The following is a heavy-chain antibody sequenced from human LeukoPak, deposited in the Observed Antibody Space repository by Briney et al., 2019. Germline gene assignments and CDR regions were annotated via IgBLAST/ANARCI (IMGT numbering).Heavy chain of an antibody. CDR2: INPNSGGT. J-gene: IGHJ4*02. CDR3: ARPNSYGYPYYFDY. V-gene: IGHV1-2*02. D-gene: IGHD5-18*01. Sequence: ASVKVSCKASGHTFTGYYMHWVRQAPGQGLGWMGWINPNSGGTNYAQKFQGRVTMTRDTSISTAYMELSRLRSDDTAVYYCARPNSYGYPYYFDYWGQGTLVTVSS. CDR1: GHTFTGYY.